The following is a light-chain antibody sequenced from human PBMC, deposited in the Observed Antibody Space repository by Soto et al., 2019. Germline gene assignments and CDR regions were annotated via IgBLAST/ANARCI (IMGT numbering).Light chain of an antibody. Sequence: QSALTQPAPVSGSPGQSIAISCTETSSDVGGYNYVSWYQQHPGKGPKVIIYDVTNRAAGVSDRFSGSKSGNTASLTISGLQAEDEADYYCCCYTSSSTWVFGGGTKLTVL. CDR3: CCYTSSSTWV. CDR2: DVT. CDR1: SSDVGGYNY. V-gene: IGLV2-14*01. J-gene: IGLJ3*02.